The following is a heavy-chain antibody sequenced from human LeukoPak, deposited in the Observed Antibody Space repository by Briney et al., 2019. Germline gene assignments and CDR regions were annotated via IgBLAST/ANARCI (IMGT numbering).Heavy chain of an antibody. V-gene: IGHV3-48*03. J-gene: IGHJ4*02. CDR2: INSRGSNT. Sequence: PGRSLRLSCAASRFTFSDYEMNWVRQAPGKGLEWVSYINSRGSNTYYTDSVKGRFTISRDNAKNSQYLQMNSLRVEDTAVYYCARGTHISLVRGALDYWGQGTLVTVSS. D-gene: IGHD3-10*01. CDR1: RFTFSDYE. CDR3: ARGTHISLVRGALDY.